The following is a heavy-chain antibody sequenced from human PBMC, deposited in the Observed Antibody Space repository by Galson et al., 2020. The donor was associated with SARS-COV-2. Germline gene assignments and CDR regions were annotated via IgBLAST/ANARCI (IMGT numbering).Heavy chain of an antibody. J-gene: IGHJ4*02. CDR1: GYTFTAYY. CDR3: ARETEMATFNYFDY. CDR2: INPNTGGT. D-gene: IGHD5-12*01. Sequence: ASVPVSCKTSGYTFTAYYIHWVRQAPGQGLEWMGWINPNTGGTNYAQKFQGWVTMTRDTSLSTAYMALSRLKSDDMAVYYCARETEMATFNYFDYWGQGTLVTVSS. V-gene: IGHV1-2*04.